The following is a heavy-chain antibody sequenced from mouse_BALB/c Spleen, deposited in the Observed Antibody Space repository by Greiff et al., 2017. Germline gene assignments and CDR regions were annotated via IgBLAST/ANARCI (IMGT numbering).Heavy chain of an antibody. J-gene: IGHJ2*01. CDR2: INPYNGAT. D-gene: IGHD2-4*01. Sequence: EVQLQQSGPELVKPGASVKISCKASGYSFTGYYMHWVKQSHVKSLEWIGRINPYNGATSYNQNFKDKASLTVDKSSSTAYMELHSLTSEDSAVYYCARGATMIYFDYWGQGTTLTVSS. CDR1: GYSFTGYY. V-gene: IGHV1-26*01. CDR3: ARGATMIYFDY.